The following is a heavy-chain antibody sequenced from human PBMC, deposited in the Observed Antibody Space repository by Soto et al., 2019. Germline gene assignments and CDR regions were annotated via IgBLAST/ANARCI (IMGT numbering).Heavy chain of an antibody. D-gene: IGHD1-26*01. CDR2: VIPILGQT. CDR1: GGTFSSYV. CDR3: ARVGGVGAPPGTDF. V-gene: IGHV1-69*01. J-gene: IGHJ4*02. Sequence: QLVQSGAEVKKPGSSVKISCKASGGTFSSYVISWLRQAPGQGLEWMGGVIPILGQTYYAPNLQGRVKITADVSTRTAYMELNRLTSADTAVYFYARVGGVGAPPGTDFWGQGTLVTVSS.